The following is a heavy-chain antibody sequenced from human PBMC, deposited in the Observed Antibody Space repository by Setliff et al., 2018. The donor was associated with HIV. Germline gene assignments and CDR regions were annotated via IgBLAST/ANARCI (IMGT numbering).Heavy chain of an antibody. CDR1: GGSISSYY. CDR2: IYYSGST. Sequence: SETALTCTVSGGSISSYYWSWIRQPPGKGLEWIGYIYYSGSTNYNASLQSRVTISVDTSKNQFSLKLSSVTAADTAVYYCARRGYGYGYPIDASDIWGQGRMVTVSS. D-gene: IGHD5-18*01. V-gene: IGHV4-59*08. CDR3: ARRGYGYGYPIDASDI. J-gene: IGHJ3*02.